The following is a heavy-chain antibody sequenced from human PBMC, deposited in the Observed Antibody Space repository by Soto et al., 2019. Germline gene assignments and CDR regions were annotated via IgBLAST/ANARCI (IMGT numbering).Heavy chain of an antibody. CDR3: ARGGEYIVVVPADMGGAFDI. CDR1: GGSISSSNW. CDR2: SYHSGST. V-gene: IGHV4-4*02. J-gene: IGHJ3*02. D-gene: IGHD2-2*01. Sequence: QVQLQESGPGLVKPSGTLSLTCAVSGGSISSSNWWSWVRQPPGKGLERIGESYHSGSTNYNPSLNRRVNISVDKSMKHFFLNLGYMTAADTAVYYCARGGEYIVVVPADMGGAFDIWGQATMVTVSS.